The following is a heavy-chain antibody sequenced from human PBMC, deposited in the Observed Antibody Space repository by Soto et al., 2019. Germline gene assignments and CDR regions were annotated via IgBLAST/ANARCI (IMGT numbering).Heavy chain of an antibody. D-gene: IGHD7-27*01. CDR3: ARGWGGYFQH. J-gene: IGHJ1*01. V-gene: IGHV4-59*01. Sequence: QVQLQESGPGLVKPSETLSLTFTVSGGSISSYYWSWIRQPPGKGLEWIGYIYYSGSTNYNPSLKSRVPISVDTSKNQFSLKLSSVTAADTAVYYCARGWGGYFQHWGQGTLVTVSS. CDR1: GGSISSYY. CDR2: IYYSGST.